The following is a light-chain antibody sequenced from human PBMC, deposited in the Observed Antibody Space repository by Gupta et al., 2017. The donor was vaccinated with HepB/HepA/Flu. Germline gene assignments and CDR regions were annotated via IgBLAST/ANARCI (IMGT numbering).Light chain of an antibody. CDR1: SSDVGSYNR. J-gene: IGLJ2*01. Sequence: QSDLTQPPSVSGSPGQSVTISCTGTSSDVGSYNRVSWYQQSPGTAPKLMIYEVSNRPSGVPDRFSGSNSGNTASLTISGLQAEDEADYYCSSYTSSSIVNFGGGTKLTVL. CDR3: SSYTSSSIVN. CDR2: EVS. V-gene: IGLV2-18*02.